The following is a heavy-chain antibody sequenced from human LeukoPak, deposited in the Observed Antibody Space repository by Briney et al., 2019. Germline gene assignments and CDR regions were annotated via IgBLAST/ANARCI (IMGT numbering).Heavy chain of an antibody. V-gene: IGHV5-51*01. Sequence: GESLKISCKGSGYTFTSYWIGWMRQMPGKGLEWMGIIYPGDSDATYSPSFQGQVTISADKSISTAYLQWSSLKASDTAIYYCARIPCSSATCHKRFDYWGQGTLVTVSS. CDR1: GYTFTSYW. J-gene: IGHJ4*02. CDR2: IYPGDSDA. D-gene: IGHD2-2*01. CDR3: ARIPCSSATCHKRFDY.